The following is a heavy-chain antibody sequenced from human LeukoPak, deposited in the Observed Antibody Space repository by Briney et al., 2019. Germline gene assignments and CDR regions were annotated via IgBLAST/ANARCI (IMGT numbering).Heavy chain of an antibody. V-gene: IGHV3-21*01. CDR1: GFTFSDYS. D-gene: IGHD6-19*01. J-gene: IGHJ4*02. CDR2: ISSGSTYK. Sequence: PGGSLRLSCAASGFTFSDYSMHWVRQARGKGLEWVSSISSGSTYKYSADSVKGRFTISRDNAKNSLFLQMNSLRAEDSAVYYCTRGPTLIGVAGTWPLDYWGQGTLVTVSS. CDR3: TRGPTLIGVAGTWPLDY.